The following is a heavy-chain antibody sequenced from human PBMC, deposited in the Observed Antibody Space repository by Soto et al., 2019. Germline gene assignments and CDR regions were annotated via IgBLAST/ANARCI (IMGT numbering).Heavy chain of an antibody. J-gene: IGHJ4*02. V-gene: IGHV3-15*07. CDR3: TTEGRGYSLFDY. CDR2: IKSKTDGGAT. D-gene: IGHD5-18*01. CDR1: GFTFSNAW. Sequence: GGSLRLSCAASGFTFSNAWMNWVRQAPGKGLEWVGRIKSKTDGGATDYAAPVKGRFTISKDDSKNTLYLQMNSLKTEDTAVYYCTTEGRGYSLFDYWGQGTLVTVSS.